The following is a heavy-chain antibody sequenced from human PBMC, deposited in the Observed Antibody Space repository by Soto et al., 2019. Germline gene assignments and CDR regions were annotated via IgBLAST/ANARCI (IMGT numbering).Heavy chain of an antibody. CDR1: GYTFTSYA. D-gene: IGHD3-3*01. J-gene: IGHJ4*02. V-gene: IGHV1-3*01. CDR2: INAGNGNT. CDR3: TRAHTIFGVAIPHY. Sequence: ASVKVSCKASGYTFTSYAMHWVRQAPGQRLEWMGWINAGNGNTKYSQKFQGRVTITRDTSASTAYMELSSLRSEDTAVYYCTRAHTIFGVAIPHYWGQGTLVTVSS.